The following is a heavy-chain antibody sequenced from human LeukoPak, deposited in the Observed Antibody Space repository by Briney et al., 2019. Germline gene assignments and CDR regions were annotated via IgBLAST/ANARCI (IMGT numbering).Heavy chain of an antibody. V-gene: IGHV3-7*01. CDR1: GFTFSSYW. CDR3: ARDAMSRTADY. CDR2: IEQDGSET. Sequence: GGSLRLSCAASGFTFSSYWMSWVRQAPGKGLEWVGNIEQDGSETYFVDSVKGRFTISRDNAKNSLYLQMNNLRAEDTAVYYCARDAMSRTADYWGQGTLVTVSS. D-gene: IGHD2-2*01. J-gene: IGHJ4*02.